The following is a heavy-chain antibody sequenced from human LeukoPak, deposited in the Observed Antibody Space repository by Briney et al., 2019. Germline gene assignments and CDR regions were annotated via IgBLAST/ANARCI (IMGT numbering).Heavy chain of an antibody. D-gene: IGHD3-22*01. Sequence: GGSLRLSCAASGFTVSSNYMSWVRQAPGKGLEWVSVIYSGGSTYYADSVKGRFTISRDNSKNTLYLQMNSLRAEDTAVYYCARDPLTGYYDSSGSARDDYWGQGTLVTVS. CDR2: IYSGGST. CDR3: ARDPLTGYYDSSGSARDDY. CDR1: GFTVSSNY. J-gene: IGHJ4*02. V-gene: IGHV3-66*01.